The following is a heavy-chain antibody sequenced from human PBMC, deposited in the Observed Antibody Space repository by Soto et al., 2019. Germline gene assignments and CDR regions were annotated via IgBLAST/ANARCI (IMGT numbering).Heavy chain of an antibody. Sequence: PSETLSLTCTVSGGSISSYYWSWIRQPPGKGLEWIGYIYHSGSTYYNPSLKSRVTISVDRSKNQFSLKLSSVTAADTAVYYCARERGGYNWFDPWGQGTLVTVSS. CDR2: IYHSGST. CDR3: ARERGGYNWFDP. CDR1: GGSISSYY. V-gene: IGHV4-59*12. J-gene: IGHJ5*02. D-gene: IGHD5-12*01.